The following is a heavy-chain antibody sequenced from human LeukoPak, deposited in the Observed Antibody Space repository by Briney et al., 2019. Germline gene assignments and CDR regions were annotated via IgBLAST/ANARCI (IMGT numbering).Heavy chain of an antibody. D-gene: IGHD3-22*01. CDR3: ARAPMIVVVFPPRLDY. Sequence: GASVHLTCKTSGYTFTGYYMHWERQAPGNGLERKGCINHNTGGTNYAQKFQGRVTMTSDTSISTAFMELSSLRSDDPAVYYCARAPMIVVVFPPRLDYWGQGALVSVSS. CDR2: INHNTGGT. V-gene: IGHV1-2*02. J-gene: IGHJ4*02. CDR1: GYTFTGYY.